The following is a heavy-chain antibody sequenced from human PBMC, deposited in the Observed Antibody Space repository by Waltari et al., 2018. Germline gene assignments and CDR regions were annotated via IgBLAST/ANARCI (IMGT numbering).Heavy chain of an antibody. J-gene: IGHJ4*02. D-gene: IGHD3-16*01. Sequence: QLQLVQSGAGVVQPGKSLRSPCSASRFSLSHYGMHWVRQAPGRGREWVALLWFAGGDEYYADSVRGRFTISRDNSKNLLYLHMDSLRVGDTAVYYCAKDAFGNTYMDHWGQGTLVTVSS. CDR2: LWFAGGDE. CDR1: RFSLSHYG. V-gene: IGHV3-33*06. CDR3: AKDAFGNTYMDH.